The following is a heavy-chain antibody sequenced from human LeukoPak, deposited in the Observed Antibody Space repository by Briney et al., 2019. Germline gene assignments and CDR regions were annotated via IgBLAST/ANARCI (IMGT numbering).Heavy chain of an antibody. J-gene: IGHJ4*02. D-gene: IGHD3-3*01. V-gene: IGHV4-61*01. Sequence: PSETLSLTCAVSGYSISSGYYWGWIRQPPGKGLEWIGYIYYSGSTNYNPSLKSRVTISVDTSKNQFSLKLSSVTAADTAVYYCARGVLDYDFWSGYYTPYYFDYWGQGTLVTVSS. CDR2: IYYSGST. CDR3: ARGVLDYDFWSGYYTPYYFDY. CDR1: GYSISSGYY.